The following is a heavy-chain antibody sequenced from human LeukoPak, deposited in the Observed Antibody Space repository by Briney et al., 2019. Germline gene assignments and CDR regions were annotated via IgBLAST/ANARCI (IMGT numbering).Heavy chain of an antibody. CDR1: GFIFTNYF. CDR3: ARAVGSGDAY. J-gene: IGHJ4*02. D-gene: IGHD2-15*01. CDR2: IKHDGSEK. Sequence: GGSLRLSCAASGFIFTNYFMSWVRQAPGKGLEWVASIKHDGSEKYYVDSVRGRFTISRDNAKNSVYLQMNSLRAEDTAVYYCARAVGSGDAYWGQGTLVTVSS. V-gene: IGHV3-7*03.